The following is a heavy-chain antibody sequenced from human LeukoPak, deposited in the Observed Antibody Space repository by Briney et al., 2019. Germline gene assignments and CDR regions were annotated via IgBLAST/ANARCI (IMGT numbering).Heavy chain of an antibody. V-gene: IGHV2-70*11. Sequence: SGPTLVNPTQTLTLTCTFSGFSLSSRGMCVSWIRQPPGKALEWLARIDWDDDKWYSTSLKTRLTVSKDTSKNQVVLIMTNMDPVDTATYYCARSQVATDGPHFDYWGRGTLVTVTS. D-gene: IGHD5-12*01. CDR2: IDWDDDK. J-gene: IGHJ4*02. CDR1: GFSLSSRGMC. CDR3: ARSQVATDGPHFDY.